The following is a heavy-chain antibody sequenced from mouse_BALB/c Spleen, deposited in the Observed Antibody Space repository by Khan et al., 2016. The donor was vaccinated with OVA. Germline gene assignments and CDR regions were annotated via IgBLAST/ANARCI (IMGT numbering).Heavy chain of an antibody. CDR1: GYTFTNSG. CDR2: INTYIGEP. J-gene: IGHJ4*01. CDR3: ARPPYFSYVLVY. D-gene: IGHD2-10*01. Sequence: QIQLVQSGPELKKPGETVKISCKASGYTFTNSGMNWVKQAPGKGLKWMGWINTYIGEPTYADDFKGRFAFSLETSASTAYLQINNLRSEDTATYFCARPPYFSYVLVYWGQGTSVTVSS. V-gene: IGHV9-3-1*01.